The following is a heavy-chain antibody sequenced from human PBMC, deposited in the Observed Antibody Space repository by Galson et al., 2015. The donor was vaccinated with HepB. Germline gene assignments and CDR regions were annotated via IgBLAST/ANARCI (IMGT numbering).Heavy chain of an antibody. J-gene: IGHJ4*02. CDR1: GFTFSSYG. CDR3: ARVPDPEWKLLLPPDY. CDR2: IWYDGSCK. V-gene: IGHV3-33*08. Sequence: SLRLSGAAYGFTFSSYGLQRVRQAPGKGLEWVAVIWYDGSCKYYADSVKGRFTISRDNSENTVYLQMNNLRSEDTAIYFCARVPDPEWKLLLPPDYWGLGTLVTVSA. D-gene: IGHD1-26*01.